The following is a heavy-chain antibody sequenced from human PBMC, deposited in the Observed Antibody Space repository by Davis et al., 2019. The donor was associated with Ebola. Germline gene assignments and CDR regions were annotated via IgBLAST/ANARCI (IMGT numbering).Heavy chain of an antibody. D-gene: IGHD4-17*01. CDR3: TTLSTVTTMYFDL. J-gene: IGHJ2*01. Sequence: GGSLRLSCVASGFTLNNAWMSWVRQAPGKGLEWVGRIKSKTDGGTTDYAAPVKGRFAISRDDSKNTLYLQMSSLKIEDTAVYYCTTLSTVTTMYFDLWGRGTLVTVSS. CDR2: IKSKTDGGTT. V-gene: IGHV3-15*01. CDR1: GFTLNNAW.